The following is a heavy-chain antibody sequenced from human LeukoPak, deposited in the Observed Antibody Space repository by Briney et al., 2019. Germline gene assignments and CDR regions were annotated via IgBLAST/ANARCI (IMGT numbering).Heavy chain of an antibody. CDR3: ARETTPDYGDHGWFDP. V-gene: IGHV3-33*01. CDR1: GFTFSSYG. D-gene: IGHD4-17*01. J-gene: IGHJ5*02. Sequence: PGGSLRLSCAASGFTFSSYGMHWVRQAPGKGLEWVAVIWYDGSNKYYADSAKGRFTISRDNSKNTLYLQMNSLRAEDTAVYYCARETTPDYGDHGWFDPWGQGTLVTVSS. CDR2: IWYDGSNK.